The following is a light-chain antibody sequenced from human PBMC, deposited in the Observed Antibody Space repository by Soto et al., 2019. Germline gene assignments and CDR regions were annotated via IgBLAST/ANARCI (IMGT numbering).Light chain of an antibody. CDR3: QQVNHFPFT. Sequence: DIQLTQSPSSVSASVGDRVSITCRASQTVNTWLAWFQQKPGKAPKLLIYAASTLRSVVPSRFSGSGSGTDFTLTICILQPDDVATFYCQQVNHFPFTFGQGTYLEIK. CDR2: AAS. J-gene: IGKJ2*01. V-gene: IGKV1D-12*01. CDR1: QTVNTW.